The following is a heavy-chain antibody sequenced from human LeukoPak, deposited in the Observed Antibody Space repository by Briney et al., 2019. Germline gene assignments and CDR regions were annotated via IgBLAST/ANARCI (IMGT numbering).Heavy chain of an antibody. Sequence: QSGGSLRLSCAASGFTFDDYAMHWVRQAPGKGLEWVSGISWNSGSIGYADSVKGRFTISRDNAKNTLYLQLNSLRAEDTAVYYCARSTYTSGDAFDLWGQGTMVTVSS. CDR2: ISWNSGSI. CDR1: GFTFDDYA. V-gene: IGHV3-9*01. D-gene: IGHD2-2*02. CDR3: ARSTYTSGDAFDL. J-gene: IGHJ3*01.